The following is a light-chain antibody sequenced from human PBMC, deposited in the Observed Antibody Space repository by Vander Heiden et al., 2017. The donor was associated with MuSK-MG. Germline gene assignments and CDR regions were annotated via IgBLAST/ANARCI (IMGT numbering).Light chain of an antibody. CDR1: QGISSY. CDR3: QQLNSYPRGFT. J-gene: IGKJ3*01. CDR2: AGA. V-gene: IGKV1-9*01. Sequence: DIQVTQPPSFLSASVGDRVTITCRASQGISSYLAWWQQKPGEAAKILIYAGATLQSRVPSRLSSSGSGREVTLTISSLQAADFAAYYCQQLNSYPRGFTFGHGTKVDIK.